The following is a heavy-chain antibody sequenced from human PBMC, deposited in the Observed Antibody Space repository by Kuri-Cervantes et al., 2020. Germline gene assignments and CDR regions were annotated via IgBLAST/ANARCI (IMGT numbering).Heavy chain of an antibody. J-gene: IGHJ4*02. CDR3: AKVVAYGSGSYYND. CDR2: ISSSSSYI. D-gene: IGHD3-10*01. V-gene: IGHV3-21*04. CDR1: GFTFSSYS. Sequence: GESLKISCAASGFTFSSYSMDWVRQAPGKGLEWVSSISSSSSYIYYADSVKGRFTISRDNSKNTLYLQMNSLRAEDTAVYYCAKVVAYGSGSYYNDWGQGTLVTVSS.